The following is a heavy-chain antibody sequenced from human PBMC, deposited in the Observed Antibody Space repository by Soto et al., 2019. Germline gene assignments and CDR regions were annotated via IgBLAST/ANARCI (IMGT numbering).Heavy chain of an antibody. V-gene: IGHV1-69*01. J-gene: IGHJ6*02. Sequence: QVQLVQSGAEVKKPGSSVKVSCKASGGTFSSYAISWVRQAPGQGLEWMGGIIPSFGTANYAQKFQGRVTITADESTSTAYMELSSLRSEDTAVYYWARDWHYSNYCSSTSCEPYGMDVWGQGTTVTVSS. CDR2: IIPSFGTA. CDR3: ARDWHYSNYCSSTSCEPYGMDV. CDR1: GGTFSSYA. D-gene: IGHD2-2*01.